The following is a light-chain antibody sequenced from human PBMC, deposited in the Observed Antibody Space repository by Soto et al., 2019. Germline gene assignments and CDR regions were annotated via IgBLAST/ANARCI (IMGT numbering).Light chain of an antibody. CDR2: GNI. V-gene: IGLV1-40*01. Sequence: QSVLTQPPSVSGAPGQRVTISCTGSSSNIGAGYDVHWYRHLPGSAPKLLIYGNINRPSGDPDRFSGSKSGTSASLAITGLQAEDEADYYCQSYDSSLSVVFGGGTKVTVL. J-gene: IGLJ2*01. CDR3: QSYDSSLSVV. CDR1: SSNIGAGYD.